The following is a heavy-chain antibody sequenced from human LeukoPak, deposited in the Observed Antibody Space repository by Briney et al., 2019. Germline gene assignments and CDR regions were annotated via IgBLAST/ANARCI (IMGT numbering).Heavy chain of an antibody. V-gene: IGHV3-49*04. CDR3: VRESVRDYYFDF. J-gene: IGHJ4*02. Sequence: PGGSLRLSCSGSGFRFGGYALSWVCEAPGKGLEWVGFIRSKALYGTSEYAASVEGRFAISRDDSNNIVYLQMNSLKTEDTAVYFCVRESVRDYYFDFWGQGTLVTVSS. CDR1: GFRFGGYA. D-gene: IGHD3-10*02. CDR2: IRSKALYGTS.